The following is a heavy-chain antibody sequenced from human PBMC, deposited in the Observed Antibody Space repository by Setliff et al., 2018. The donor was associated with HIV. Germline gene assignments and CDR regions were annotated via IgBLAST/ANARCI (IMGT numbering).Heavy chain of an antibody. J-gene: IGHJ5*02. CDR2: IYSDGRT. D-gene: IGHD5-18*01. CDR1: GFTVSSNS. CDR3: VRIGHGYSFANGFDP. Sequence: PGGSLRLSCVASGFTVSSNSMNWVRQAPGKGLEWVSIIYSDGRTFYADAVRGRFIISRDNSKNTVYLQMNNLRVDDTAVYYCVRIGHGYSFANGFDPWGQGTPVTVSS. V-gene: IGHV3-66*02.